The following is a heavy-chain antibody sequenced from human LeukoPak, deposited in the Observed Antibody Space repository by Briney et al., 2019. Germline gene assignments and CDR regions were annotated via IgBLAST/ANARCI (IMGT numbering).Heavy chain of an antibody. Sequence: GESLKISCTASGYSFSKYWIGWVRQMPGKGLEWMGIIYPGDSDTRYSPSFQGQVTISADKSISTAYLQWSSLKASDTAMYYCARWSYGDYGSAFDIWGQGTMVTVSS. CDR2: IYPGDSDT. D-gene: IGHD4-17*01. CDR1: GYSFSKYW. J-gene: IGHJ3*02. CDR3: ARWSYGDYGSAFDI. V-gene: IGHV5-51*01.